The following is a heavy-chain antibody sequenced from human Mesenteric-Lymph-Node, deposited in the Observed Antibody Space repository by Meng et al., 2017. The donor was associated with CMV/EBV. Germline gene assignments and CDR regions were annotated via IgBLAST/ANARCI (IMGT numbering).Heavy chain of an antibody. CDR2: INHSGST. CDR1: GGSFSGYY. CDR3: ARTRYCSSTSCLREHWFDP. Sequence: SETLSLTCAVYGGSFSGYYWSWIRQPPGKGLEWIGEINHSGSTNYNPSLKSRVTISVDTSKNQFSLKLSSVTAADTAVYYCARTRYCSSTSCLREHWFDPWGQGTLVTVSS. V-gene: IGHV4-34*01. J-gene: IGHJ5*02. D-gene: IGHD2-2*01.